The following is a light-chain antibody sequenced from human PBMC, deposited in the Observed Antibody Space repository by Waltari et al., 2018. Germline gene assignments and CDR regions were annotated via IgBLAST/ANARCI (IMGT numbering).Light chain of an antibody. V-gene: IGLV2-14*01. CDR2: EVS. CDR1: SSDVGGYNY. J-gene: IGLJ1*01. CDR3: SSSTSSSTYV. Sequence: QSALTQPASGSGSPGQTITIACTGTSSDVGGYNYVPWYQQHPGTAPKLMIYEVSNRHSGVANRFSGSKSGHPASLTNSGLQAEDEADYYCSSSTSSSTYVFGTGTKVPVL.